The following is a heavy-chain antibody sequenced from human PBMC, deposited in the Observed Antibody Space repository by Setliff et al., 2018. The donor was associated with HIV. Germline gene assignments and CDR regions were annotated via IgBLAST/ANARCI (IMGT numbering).Heavy chain of an antibody. CDR3: ARGLVVVTDSDYDTNYYYYYYMDV. D-gene: IGHD5-12*01. CDR1: GGSIRSGSYY. J-gene: IGHJ6*03. Sequence: SETLSLTCSVSGGSIRSGSYYWDWIRQPPGKGLEWIGSIDYSGNTHYNPSLKSRVTISVDTSKNQFSLKLSSVTAADTAVYYCARGLVVVTDSDYDTNYYYYYYMDVWGKGTTVTVSS. V-gene: IGHV4-39*07. CDR2: IDYSGNT.